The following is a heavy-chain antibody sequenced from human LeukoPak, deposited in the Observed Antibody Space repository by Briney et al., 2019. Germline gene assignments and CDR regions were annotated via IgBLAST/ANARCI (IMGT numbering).Heavy chain of an antibody. Sequence: ASETLSLTCTVSGGSISPYCWSWIRQPPGKGLEWIGYMSYSGSTNYNPSLKSRVTILGDTSKMQFSLKLSSVTAADTALYYCARVFGYHAMDVWGDGTTVTVSS. J-gene: IGHJ6*04. CDR1: GGSISPYC. D-gene: IGHD3-10*01. V-gene: IGHV4-59*01. CDR3: ARVFGYHAMDV. CDR2: MSYSGST.